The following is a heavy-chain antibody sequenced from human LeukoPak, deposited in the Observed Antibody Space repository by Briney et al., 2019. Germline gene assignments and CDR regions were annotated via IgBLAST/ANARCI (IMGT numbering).Heavy chain of an antibody. Sequence: GASVKVSCKTSGYTFTTYSITWVRQAPGQGLEWMGWISTDIGITVYAQRLQGRVTMTTDRSTSTAYMELRSLRYDDTAVYYCARSSEWGTTRNNWFDPWGQGTLVTVSS. V-gene: IGHV1-18*04. CDR2: ISTDIGIT. CDR3: ARSSEWGTTRNNWFDP. CDR1: GYTFTTYS. J-gene: IGHJ5*02. D-gene: IGHD1-1*01.